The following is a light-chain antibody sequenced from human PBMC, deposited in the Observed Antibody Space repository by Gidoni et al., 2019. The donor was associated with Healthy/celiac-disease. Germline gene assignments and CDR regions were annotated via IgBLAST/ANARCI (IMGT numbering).Light chain of an antibody. V-gene: IGKV2D-29*01. Sequence: DILMTQTPLSLSVTRGQPASISCKSSQSLLHSDGKTYLYRYLQKPGQPQQLLINEVYNRLYGVTDRLSGRGSGRDFTLKISRVEAEDVGVYYCMQSIQRPWTFGQGTKVEIK. CDR2: EVY. CDR3: MQSIQRPWT. J-gene: IGKJ1*01. CDR1: QSLLHSDGKTY.